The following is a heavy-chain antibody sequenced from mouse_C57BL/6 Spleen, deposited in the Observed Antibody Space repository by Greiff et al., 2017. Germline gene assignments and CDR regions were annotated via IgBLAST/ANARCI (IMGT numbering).Heavy chain of an antibody. V-gene: IGHV2-2*01. D-gene: IGHD1-1*01. CDR1: GFSLTSYG. Sequence: QVQLQQSGPGLVQPSQSLSITCTVSGFSLTSYGVHWVRQSPGKGLEWLGVIWSGGSTDYNAAIISRLSISKDNSKSQVFFKMNSLQADDTAIYYCARNPHYSGSSYYAMDYWGQGTTVTVSS. J-gene: IGHJ4*01. CDR2: IWSGGST. CDR3: ARNPHYSGSSYYAMDY.